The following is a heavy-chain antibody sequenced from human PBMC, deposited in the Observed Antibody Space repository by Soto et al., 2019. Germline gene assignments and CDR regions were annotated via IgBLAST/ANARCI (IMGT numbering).Heavy chain of an antibody. V-gene: IGHV3-23*01. CDR1: GFTFSSYA. D-gene: IGHD3-9*01. J-gene: IGHJ4*02. CDR2: ISGSGGST. CDR3: AKFDGGVLTGYPYYFDY. Sequence: EVQLLESGGGLVQPGGSLRLSCAASGFTFSSYAMSWVRQAPGKGLEWVSAISGSGGSTYYADSVKGRFTISRDNSKNTLYLQMNSLRAEDTAVYYCAKFDGGVLTGYPYYFDYWGQGTLVTVSS.